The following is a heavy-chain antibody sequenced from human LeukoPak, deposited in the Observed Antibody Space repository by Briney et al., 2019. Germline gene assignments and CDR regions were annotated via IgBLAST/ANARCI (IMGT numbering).Heavy chain of an antibody. CDR2: IIPIFGTA. J-gene: IGHJ4*02. D-gene: IGHD6-13*01. CDR1: GGTFSSYA. CDR3: ARGDGAAAGQIDY. Sequence: GASVKVSCKASGGTFSSYAISWVRQAPGQGLEWMGRIIPIFGTANYAQKFQGRVTITTDESTSTAYMELSSLRSEDTAVYYCARGDGAAAGQIDYWGQGTLVTVSS. V-gene: IGHV1-69*05.